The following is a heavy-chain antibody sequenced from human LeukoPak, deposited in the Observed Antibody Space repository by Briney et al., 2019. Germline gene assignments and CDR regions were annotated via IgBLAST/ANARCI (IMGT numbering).Heavy chain of an antibody. V-gene: IGHV3-74*01. CDR3: TRGAAGLDP. Sequence: GGSLRLSRAASGFSLRGYWMYWVRQAPGKGLVWVSRISEDGTTTNYADSVKGRFIISRDIAKNTLYLQMNSLRADDTAVYYCTRGAAGLDPWGQGTLVTVSS. CDR2: ISEDGTTT. D-gene: IGHD6-13*01. CDR1: GFSLRGYW. J-gene: IGHJ5*02.